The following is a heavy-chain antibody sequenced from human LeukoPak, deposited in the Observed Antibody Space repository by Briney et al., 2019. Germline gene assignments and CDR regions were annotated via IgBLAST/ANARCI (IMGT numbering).Heavy chain of an antibody. J-gene: IGHJ5*02. CDR3: ARGLLTNNWFDP. CDR1: GDSISGGGYY. Sequence: SETLSLTCTVSGDSISGGGYYWSWIRQHPGKGLEWIGYIYYSGSTYYNPSLKSRVTISVDTSKNQFSLKLSSVTAADTAVYYCARGLLTNNWFDPWGQGTLVTVSS. V-gene: IGHV4-31*03. D-gene: IGHD3-9*01. CDR2: IYYSGST.